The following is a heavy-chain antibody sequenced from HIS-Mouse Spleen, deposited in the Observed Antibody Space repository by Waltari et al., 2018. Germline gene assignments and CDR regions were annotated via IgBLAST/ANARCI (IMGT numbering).Heavy chain of an antibody. CDR1: GGSIRSYY. CDR3: AAPGYSSSWYAFDI. V-gene: IGHV4-59*08. Sequence: QVQLQESGPGLVKPSATLSLTCTVPGGSIRSYYWSWIRQPPGKGLEWIGYIYYSGSTNYNPSLKSRVTISVDTSKNQFSLKLSSVTAADTAVYYCAAPGYSSSWYAFDIWGQGTMVTVSS. CDR2: IYYSGST. D-gene: IGHD6-13*01. J-gene: IGHJ3*02.